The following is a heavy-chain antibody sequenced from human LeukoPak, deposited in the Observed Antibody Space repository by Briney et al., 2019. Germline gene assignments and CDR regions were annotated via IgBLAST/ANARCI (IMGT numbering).Heavy chain of an antibody. J-gene: IGHJ4*02. V-gene: IGHV3-7*01. CDR2: IKQDGSEK. CDR3: ARAPTVLVGYCSSSSCQADY. Sequence: GGSLRLSCAASGLTFSSYWMSWVRQAPGKGLEWVANIKQDGSEKYYVDSVKGRFTISRDNAENSLYLQMNGLRVEDTAVYYCARAPTVLVGYCSSSSCQADYWGQGTLVTVSS. CDR1: GLTFSSYW. D-gene: IGHD2-2*01.